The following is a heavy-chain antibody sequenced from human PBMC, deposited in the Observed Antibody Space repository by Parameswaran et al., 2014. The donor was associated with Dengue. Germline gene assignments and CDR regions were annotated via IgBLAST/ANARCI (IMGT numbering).Heavy chain of an antibody. Sequence: WIRQPPGKGLEWIVSIYYSGSTYYNPSLKSRVTISVDTSKNQFSLKLSSVTAADTAVYYCARRGGHNWFDPWGQGTLVTVSS. CDR3: ARRGGHNWFDP. CDR2: IYYSGST. D-gene: IGHD4-23*01. V-gene: IGHV4-39*01. J-gene: IGHJ5*02.